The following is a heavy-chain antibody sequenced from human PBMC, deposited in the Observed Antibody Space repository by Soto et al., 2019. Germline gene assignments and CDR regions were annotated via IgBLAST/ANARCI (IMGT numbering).Heavy chain of an antibody. CDR2: MNPNSGNT. CDR3: ARVLPITIFGVVIILDAPNYYYYMDV. Sequence: GASVKVSCKASGYTFTSYDINWVRQATGQGLEWMGWMNPNSGNTGYAQKFQGRVTMTRNTSISTAYMELSSLRSEDTAVYYCARVLPITIFGVVIILDAPNYYYYMDVWGKGTTVTVSS. V-gene: IGHV1-8*01. CDR1: GYTFTSYD. J-gene: IGHJ6*03. D-gene: IGHD3-3*01.